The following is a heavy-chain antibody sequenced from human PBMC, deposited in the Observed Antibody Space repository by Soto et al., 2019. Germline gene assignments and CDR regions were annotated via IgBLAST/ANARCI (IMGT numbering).Heavy chain of an antibody. CDR3: ARVRWTLSLEESDAI. J-gene: IGHJ4*01. CDR2: IIPIFGTP. Sequence: SVKVFCKGSGGTFNAHAISWVRQAPGQGLEWMGGIIPIFGTPNYAQKFQGRLTINADTSTTTAYLELSSLRSDDTAVYFCARVRWTLSLEESDAIWGRGTLVTVSS. CDR1: GGTFNAHA. V-gene: IGHV1-69*06. D-gene: IGHD2-15*01.